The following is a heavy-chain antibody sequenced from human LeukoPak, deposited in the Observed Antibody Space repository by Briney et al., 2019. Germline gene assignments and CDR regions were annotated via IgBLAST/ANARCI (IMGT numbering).Heavy chain of an antibody. CDR2: ISAYNGNT. CDR1: GYTLISYG. D-gene: IGHD3-9*01. J-gene: IGHJ3*02. V-gene: IGHV1-18*01. Sequence: GASVKVSCKASGYTLISYGISWVRQAPGQGLEWMGWISAYNGNTNYAQKLQGRVTMTTDTSTSTAYMELRSLRSEDTAVYYCASDILTGYYRAGGAFDIWGQGTMVTVSS. CDR3: ASDILTGYYRAGGAFDI.